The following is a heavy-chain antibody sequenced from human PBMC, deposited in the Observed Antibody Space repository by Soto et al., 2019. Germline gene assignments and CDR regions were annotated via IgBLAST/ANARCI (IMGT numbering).Heavy chain of an antibody. CDR2: INSDGSST. Sequence: GGSLRLSCAASGFTFSSYGMHWVRQAPGKGLEWVSRINSDGSSTSYADSVKGRFTISRDNAKNTLYLQMNSLRAEDTAVYYCARDDSYYYGSSFYYYYGMDVWGQGTKVTVYS. CDR1: GFTFSSYG. V-gene: IGHV3-74*01. D-gene: IGHD3-10*01. J-gene: IGHJ6*02. CDR3: ARDDSYYYGSSFYYYYGMDV.